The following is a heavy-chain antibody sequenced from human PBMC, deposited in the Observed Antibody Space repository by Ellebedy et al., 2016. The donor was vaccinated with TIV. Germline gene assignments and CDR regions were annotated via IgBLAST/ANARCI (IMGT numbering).Heavy chain of an antibody. Sequence: GSLRLSCTVSGGSISSYYWSWIRQPPGKGLEWIGYIYYSGSTNYNPSLKSRVTISVDTSKNQFSLKLSSVTAADTAVYYCARHDFRYGNWFDPWGQGTLVTVSS. D-gene: IGHD5-18*01. V-gene: IGHV4-59*08. J-gene: IGHJ5*02. CDR3: ARHDFRYGNWFDP. CDR1: GGSISSYY. CDR2: IYYSGST.